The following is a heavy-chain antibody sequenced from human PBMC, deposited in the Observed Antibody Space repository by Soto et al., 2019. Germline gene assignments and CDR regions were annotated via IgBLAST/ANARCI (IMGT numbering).Heavy chain of an antibody. CDR3: AHRRSGYFDS. J-gene: IGHJ4*02. CDR2: IYWDDDN. CDR1: GFSLTETGMG. Sequence: QITLKESGPTLVKPTQTLTLTCTFSGFSLTETGMGVGWISQPPGKALEWLALIYWDDDNRYSPSLKRGLTISKDASKNQVVLTKPNVDAVDTATYYCAHRRSGYFDSWGQGTLVTVSS. V-gene: IGHV2-5*02.